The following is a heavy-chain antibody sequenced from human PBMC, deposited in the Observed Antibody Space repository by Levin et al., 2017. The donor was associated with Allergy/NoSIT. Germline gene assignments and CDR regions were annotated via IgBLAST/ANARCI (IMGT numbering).Heavy chain of an antibody. CDR3: AKDVVDRSSGWYFPEWYFDY. Sequence: PAGGSLRLSCEASGFSFRSYGMHWVRQAPGKGLEWVAIILYDGSHKDYAESVQGRFTISRDNSKNMLYLQMNSLRAEDTAVYYCAKDVVDRSSGWYFPEWYFDYWGQGTLVTVSS. V-gene: IGHV3-30*18. J-gene: IGHJ4*02. D-gene: IGHD6-19*01. CDR2: ILYDGSHK. CDR1: GFSFRSYG.